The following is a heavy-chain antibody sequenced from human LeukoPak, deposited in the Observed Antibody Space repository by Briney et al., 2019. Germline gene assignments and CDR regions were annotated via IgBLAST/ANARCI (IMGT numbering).Heavy chain of an antibody. CDR3: ARRPSGVPAAQGGNYYYGMDV. J-gene: IGHJ6*02. CDR2: ISYDGSNK. CDR1: GFTFSSYA. D-gene: IGHD2-2*01. V-gene: IGHV3-30-3*01. Sequence: GGSLRLSCAASGFTFSSYAMHWVRQAPGKGLEWVAVISYDGSNKYYADSVKGRFTISRDNSKNTLYLQMNSLRAEDTAVYYCARRPSGVPAAQGGNYYYGMDVWGQGTTVTVSS.